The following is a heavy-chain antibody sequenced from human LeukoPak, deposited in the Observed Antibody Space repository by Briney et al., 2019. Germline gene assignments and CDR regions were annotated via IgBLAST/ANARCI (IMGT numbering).Heavy chain of an antibody. D-gene: IGHD4-23*01. CDR1: GGSIGPYY. V-gene: IGHV4-4*07. Sequence: SETLSLTCIISGGSIGPYYWSWIRQAAGKGPEWIGRIYTTGTADYNSSLKGRVFLSVDTSKNQFSLKVTSVTAADTAVYYCARGSDTATVVTPGAFDIWGQGTMVTVS. CDR3: ARGSDTATVVTPGAFDI. CDR2: IYTTGTA. J-gene: IGHJ3*02.